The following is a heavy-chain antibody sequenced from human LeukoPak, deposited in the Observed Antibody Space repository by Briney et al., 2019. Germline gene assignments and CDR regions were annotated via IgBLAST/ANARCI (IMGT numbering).Heavy chain of an antibody. J-gene: IGHJ1*01. CDR2: ISYSGSA. D-gene: IGHD4-17*01. Sequence: PSETLSLTCAVAGDSVSTCSWTWIRQPPGKGLECIGSISYSGSANYNPSLKSRVTVSVDTSKNQFSLKLSSVTAADTAVYYCARLTRVTQPPDYVSHWGQGALVTVSS. V-gene: IGHV4-59*08. CDR3: ARLTRVTQPPDYVSH. CDR1: GDSVSTCS.